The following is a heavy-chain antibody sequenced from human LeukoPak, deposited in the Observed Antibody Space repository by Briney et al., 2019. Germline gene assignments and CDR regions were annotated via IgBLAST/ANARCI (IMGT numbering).Heavy chain of an antibody. CDR1: GFTFSSYS. CDR3: ARSAGVVVAATQSDY. Sequence: GGSLRLSCAASGFTFSSYSMNWVRQAPGKGLEWVSSISSSSSYIYYADSVKGRFTISRDNAKNSLYLQMNSLRAEDTAVYYCARSAGVVVAATQSDYWGQGTLVTVSS. V-gene: IGHV3-21*01. D-gene: IGHD2-15*01. CDR2: ISSSSSYI. J-gene: IGHJ4*02.